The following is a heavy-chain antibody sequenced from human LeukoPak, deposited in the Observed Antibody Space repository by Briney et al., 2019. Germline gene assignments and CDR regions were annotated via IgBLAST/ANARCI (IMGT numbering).Heavy chain of an antibody. V-gene: IGHV1-2*02. CDR3: ARGVATAGAKFFDY. D-gene: IGHD6-13*01. J-gene: IGHJ4*02. CDR2: INPNNGGT. CDR1: GYTFTVYY. Sequence: GASVKVSCKASGYTFTVYYIHWLRQAPGQGLEWLGWINPNNGGTLYAQKFQGGVTMTRDTSISAVYMELNRLTADDTAAYYCARGVATAGAKFFDYWGQGTLVTVSS.